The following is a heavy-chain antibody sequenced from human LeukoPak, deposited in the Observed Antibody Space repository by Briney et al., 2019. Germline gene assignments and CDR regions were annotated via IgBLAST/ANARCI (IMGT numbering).Heavy chain of an antibody. CDR3: AKESGDGLYYFDY. J-gene: IGHJ4*02. CDR2: IWYDGSNK. Sequence: GGSLRLSCAASGFTFSSYGMHWVRQAPGKGLEWVAIIWYDGSNKYYADSVKGRFTISRDNPKNTLYLQMNSLRAGDTAVYYCAKESGDGLYYFDYWGQGTLVTVSS. CDR1: GFTFSSYG. V-gene: IGHV3-33*06. D-gene: IGHD2-21*02.